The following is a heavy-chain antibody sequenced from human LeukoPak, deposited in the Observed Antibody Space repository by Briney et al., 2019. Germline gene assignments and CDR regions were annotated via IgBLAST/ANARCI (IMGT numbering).Heavy chain of an antibody. Sequence: SETLSLTCTVSGDSINNYYWSWIRQPAGKGLEWIGRIYTSGSTNYNPSLKSRVTMSVDTSKNQFSLKLSSVTAADTAVYYCAREYSNYAYYFDYWGQGTLVTVSS. J-gene: IGHJ4*02. CDR1: GDSINNYY. CDR2: IYTSGST. CDR3: AREYSNYAYYFDY. D-gene: IGHD4-11*01. V-gene: IGHV4-4*07.